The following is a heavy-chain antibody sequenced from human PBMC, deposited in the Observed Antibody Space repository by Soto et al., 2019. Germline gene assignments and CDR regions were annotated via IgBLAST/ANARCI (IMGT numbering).Heavy chain of an antibody. D-gene: IGHD3-10*01. V-gene: IGHV4-30-4*01. CDR1: GGSISSGDYY. CDR2: IYYSGST. Sequence: QVQLQESGPGLVKPSQTLSLTCTVSGGSISSGDYYWSWIRQPPGKGLEWIGYIYYSGSTYYNPSLKSRVTISIDPAKNQASLKLSSVTAADSAVYYCASRKSSPYLDYWGQGTLVTVSS. CDR3: ASRKSSPYLDY. J-gene: IGHJ4*02.